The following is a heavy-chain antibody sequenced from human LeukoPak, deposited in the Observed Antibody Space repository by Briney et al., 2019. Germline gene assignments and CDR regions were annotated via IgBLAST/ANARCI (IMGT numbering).Heavy chain of an antibody. V-gene: IGHV4-38-2*02. J-gene: IGHJ6*03. CDR3: ATDSSSSAAIRAYYYYYMDV. CDR1: GYSISSNYY. CDR2: IYHSGST. D-gene: IGHD6-6*01. Sequence: SSETLSLTCTVSGYSISSNYYWGWIRQPPGKGLEWIGSIYHSGSTYYNPSLKSRVTISVDMSKNQFSLKLSSLTAADTAVYYCATDSSSSAAIRAYYYYYMDVWGKGTTVTVSS.